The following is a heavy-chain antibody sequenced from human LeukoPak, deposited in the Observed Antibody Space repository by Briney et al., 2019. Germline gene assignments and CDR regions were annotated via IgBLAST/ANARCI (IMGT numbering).Heavy chain of an antibody. CDR3: ARKQYSSSSATVGAFDI. J-gene: IGHJ3*02. V-gene: IGHV3-30*03. CDR2: ISYDGSNE. D-gene: IGHD6-6*01. CDR1: GFTFSSYG. Sequence: GGSLRLPCAASGFTFSSYGMHWVRQAPGKGLEWVALISYDGSNEYYADSVRGRFTISRDNSKFTLYMQMSSLRAEDTAVYYCARKQYSSSSATVGAFDIWGQGTMVTVSS.